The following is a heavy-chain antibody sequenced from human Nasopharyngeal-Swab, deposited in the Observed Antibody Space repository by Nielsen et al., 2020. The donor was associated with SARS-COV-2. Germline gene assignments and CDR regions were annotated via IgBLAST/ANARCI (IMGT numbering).Heavy chain of an antibody. J-gene: IGHJ6*03. CDR2: IYYSGST. Sequence: WIRQPPGKGLEWIGSIYYSGSTYYNPSLKSRVTISVDTSKNQFSLKLSSVTAADTAVYYCARGITTLYYYYMDVWGKGTTVTVSS. CDR3: ARGITTLYYYYMDV. V-gene: IGHV4-39*01. D-gene: IGHD3-10*01.